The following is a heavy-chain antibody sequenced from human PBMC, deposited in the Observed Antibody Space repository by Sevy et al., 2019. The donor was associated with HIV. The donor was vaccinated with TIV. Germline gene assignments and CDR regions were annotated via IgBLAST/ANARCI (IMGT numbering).Heavy chain of an antibody. J-gene: IGHJ6*02. V-gene: IGHV6-1*01. Sequence: SQTLSLTCAISGDSVSSNSAAWNWIRQSPSRGLEWLGRTYYRSKWNNDYAVSVKSRITINPDTSKNQFSLQLNSVTPEDTAVYYCARAPRWGFRDYYYYGMDVWGQGTTVTVSS. CDR1: GDSVSSNSAA. CDR3: ARAPRWGFRDYYYYGMDV. D-gene: IGHD1-26*01. CDR2: TYYRSKWNN.